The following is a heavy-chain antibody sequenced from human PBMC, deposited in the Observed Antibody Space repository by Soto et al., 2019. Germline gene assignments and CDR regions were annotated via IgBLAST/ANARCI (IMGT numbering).Heavy chain of an antibody. CDR2: ISGSGGST. CDR3: TRRGSGSYYDY. CDR1: GFTFSSYA. J-gene: IGHJ4*02. D-gene: IGHD1-26*01. V-gene: IGHV3-23*01. Sequence: EVQLLESGGGLVQPGGSLRLSCAASGFTFSSYAMRWVRQAPGKGLEWVSAISGSGGSTYYADSVKGRFTISRDNSKSTLYLQMNTLRAKETAVYYCTRRGSGSYYDYWGQGTLVTVSS.